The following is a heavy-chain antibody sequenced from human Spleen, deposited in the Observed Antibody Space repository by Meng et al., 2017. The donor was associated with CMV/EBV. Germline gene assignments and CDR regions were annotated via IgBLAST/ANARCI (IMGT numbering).Heavy chain of an antibody. CDR2: IHPHRGDT. J-gene: IGHJ4*02. Sequence: ASVKVSCKASGYTFTAHYFHWVRQAPGQGLEWMGWIHPHRGDTNYAQQFQGRVTLTRDTSINTGYMELSRLRFDDTAVYYCARDLVIIPEKKAPFDYWGQGTLVTVSS. V-gene: IGHV1-2*02. CDR1: GYTFTAHY. CDR3: ARDLVIIPEKKAPFDY. D-gene: IGHD2-2*01.